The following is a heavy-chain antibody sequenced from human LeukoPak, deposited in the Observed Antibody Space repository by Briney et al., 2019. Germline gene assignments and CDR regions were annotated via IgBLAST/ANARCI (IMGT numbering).Heavy chain of an antibody. CDR1: GFTFSSYS. V-gene: IGHV3-21*01. D-gene: IGHD3-22*01. J-gene: IGHJ5*02. Sequence: GGSLRLSCAASGFTFSSYSMNWGRQAPGKGLECVSSISSSSSYIYYAYSMKGRVTISKDNAKNSLNLQMNTLRAADTAVYYCARAAYYYDSRGSPWGQGTLVTVSS. CDR2: ISSSSSYI. CDR3: ARAAYYYDSRGSP.